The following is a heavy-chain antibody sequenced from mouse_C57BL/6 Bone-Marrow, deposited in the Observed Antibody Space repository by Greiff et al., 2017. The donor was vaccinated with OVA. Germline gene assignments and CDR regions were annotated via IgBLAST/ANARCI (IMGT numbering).Heavy chain of an antibody. CDR2: IDPEDGET. Sequence: EVQLQQSGAELVKPGASVKLSCTASGFNIKDYYMHWVKQRTEQGLEWIGRIDPEDGETKYAPQFQGKATITADTSSNTAYLQLSSLTSEDTAVYYCAYYYYEGFAYRGQGTLVTVSA. J-gene: IGHJ3*01. D-gene: IGHD1-1*01. CDR1: GFNIKDYY. CDR3: AYYYYEGFAY. V-gene: IGHV14-2*01.